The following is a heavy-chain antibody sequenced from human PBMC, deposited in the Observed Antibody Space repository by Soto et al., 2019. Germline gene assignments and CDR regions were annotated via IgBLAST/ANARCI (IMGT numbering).Heavy chain of an antibody. CDR3: ARGLCSGGSCYSLSRFRGSDY. J-gene: IGHJ4*02. V-gene: IGHV4-34*01. CDR2: INHSGST. CDR1: GGSFSGYY. Sequence: SETLSLTCAVYGGSFSGYYWSWIRQPPGKGLEWIGEINHSGSTNYNPSLKSRVTISVDTSKNQFSLKLSSVTAADTAVYYCARGLCSGGSCYSLSRFRGSDYWGQGTLVTVSS. D-gene: IGHD2-15*01.